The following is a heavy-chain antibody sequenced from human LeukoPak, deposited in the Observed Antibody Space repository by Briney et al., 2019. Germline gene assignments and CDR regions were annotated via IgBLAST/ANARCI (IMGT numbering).Heavy chain of an antibody. Sequence: GGSLRLSCAASGFTFSSYAMSWVRQAPGKGLEWVSAISGSGGSTYYADSVKGRFTISRDNSKNTLYLQMNSLRAEDTAVYYCAKDTGGYCSGGSCLYYFDYWGQGTLVTVSS. D-gene: IGHD2-15*01. J-gene: IGHJ4*02. CDR1: GFTFSSYA. V-gene: IGHV3-23*01. CDR3: AKDTGGYCSGGSCLYYFDY. CDR2: ISGSGGST.